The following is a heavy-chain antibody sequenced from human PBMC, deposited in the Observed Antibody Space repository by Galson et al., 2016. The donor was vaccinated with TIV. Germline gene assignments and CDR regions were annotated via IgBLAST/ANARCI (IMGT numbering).Heavy chain of an antibody. Sequence: SVKVSCKASGGIFRSFAITWVRQAPGQGLEWMGGIIAIFGKTNYAQKFQGRVTITADETTSTAYMELSSLRSEDTAVYYCTCHSGYHYVNEYFHHWGQGTLVTVSS. D-gene: IGHD3-22*01. V-gene: IGHV1-69*13. J-gene: IGHJ1*01. CDR1: GGIFRSFA. CDR2: IIAIFGKT. CDR3: TCHSGYHYVNEYFHH.